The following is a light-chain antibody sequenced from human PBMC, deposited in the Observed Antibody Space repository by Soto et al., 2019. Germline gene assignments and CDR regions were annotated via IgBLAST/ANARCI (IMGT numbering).Light chain of an antibody. CDR2: EDN. Sequence: QSALTQPASVSGSPGQSITISSTGTSSDVGTYNLVSWYQQHPGKAPKLLISEDNKRPSGVSNRFSGSKSGNTASLSISGLQAEDEADYYCCSYATINTFVFGTGTKLTVL. CDR1: SSDVGTYNL. V-gene: IGLV2-23*02. CDR3: CSYATINTFV. J-gene: IGLJ1*01.